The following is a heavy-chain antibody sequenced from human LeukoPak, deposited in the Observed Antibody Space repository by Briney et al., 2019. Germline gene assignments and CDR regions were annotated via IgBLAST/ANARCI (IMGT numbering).Heavy chain of an antibody. Sequence: RASVKVYCKASGYTFTSYYMHWVRQAPGQGLEWMGIINPSGGSTSYAQKFQGRVTVTRDMSTSTVYMELSSLRSEDTAVYSCARDLYGANSGAFDIWGQGTMVTVSS. D-gene: IGHD4-23*01. CDR1: GYTFTSYY. CDR2: INPSGGST. CDR3: ARDLYGANSGAFDI. V-gene: IGHV1-46*01. J-gene: IGHJ3*02.